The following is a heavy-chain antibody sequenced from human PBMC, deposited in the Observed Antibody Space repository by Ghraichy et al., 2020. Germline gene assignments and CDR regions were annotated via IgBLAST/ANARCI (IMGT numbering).Heavy chain of an antibody. CDR3: ARVNTLVRGGRGWFDP. J-gene: IGHJ5*02. CDR2: VYFRGST. Sequence: ESLNISCRVSGGSISTTRNEWAWIRRPPGKGLEWIGNVYFRGSTYYNPSLQSRVTISVDTSKDQFSLRLDSVTAADTALYYCARVNTLVRGGRGWFDPWGQGTLVIVSS. D-gene: IGHD3-10*01. V-gene: IGHV4-39*07. CDR1: GGSISTTRNE.